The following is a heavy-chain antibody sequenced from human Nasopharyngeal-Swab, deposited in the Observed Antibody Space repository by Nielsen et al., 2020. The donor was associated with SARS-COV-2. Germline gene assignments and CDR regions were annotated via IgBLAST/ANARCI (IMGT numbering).Heavy chain of an antibody. CDR3: ARLGGGGGNY. V-gene: IGHV3-30*04. Sequence: GESLKISCAASGFTFSSYAMHWVRQAPGKGLEWVAVISYDGSNKYYADSVKGRFTISRDNSKNTLYLQMNSLRAEDTAVYHCARLGGGGGNYWGQGTLVTVSS. CDR2: ISYDGSNK. D-gene: IGHD1-26*01. J-gene: IGHJ4*02. CDR1: GFTFSSYA.